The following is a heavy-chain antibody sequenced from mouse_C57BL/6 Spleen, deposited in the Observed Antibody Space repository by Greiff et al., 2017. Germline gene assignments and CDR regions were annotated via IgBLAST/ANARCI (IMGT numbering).Heavy chain of an antibody. CDR3: ARYAMDY. CDR1: GFTFSSYG. CDR2: ISSGGSYT. Sequence: EVHLVESGGDLVKPGGSLKLSCAASGFTFSSYGMSWVRQTPDKRLEWVATISSGGSYTYYPDSVKGRFTIARDNAKNTLYLQMSSLKSEDTAMYYCARYAMDYWGQGTSVTVSS. J-gene: IGHJ4*01. V-gene: IGHV5-6*01.